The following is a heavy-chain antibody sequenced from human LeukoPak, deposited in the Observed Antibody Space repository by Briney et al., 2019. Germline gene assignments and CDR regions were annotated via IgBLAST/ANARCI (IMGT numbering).Heavy chain of an antibody. CDR1: GFTFDDYA. D-gene: IGHD6-25*01. V-gene: IGHV3-9*01. Sequence: GGSLRLSCAASGFTFDDYAMHWVRQAPGNGLEWVSGISWNSGSIGYADSVKGRFTISRDNAKNSLYLQMNSLRAEDTALYYCAKDIAHTSSGWPNDAFDIWGQGTMVTVSS. CDR2: ISWNSGSI. CDR3: AKDIAHTSSGWPNDAFDI. J-gene: IGHJ3*02.